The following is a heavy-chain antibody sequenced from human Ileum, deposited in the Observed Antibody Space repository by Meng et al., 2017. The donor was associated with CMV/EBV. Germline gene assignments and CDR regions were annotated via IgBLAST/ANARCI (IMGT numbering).Heavy chain of an antibody. J-gene: IGHJ4*02. CDR2: IGGSSDST. Sequence: GEAPKISCAASGFTFSSYAMSWVRQAPGKGPEGVSGIGGSSDSTYYTGSVKGRFTISRDNPNNTLYPQKNSLRADDTAVQYRAKHFPFFPYWGQGALVTVSS. V-gene: IGHV3-23*01. D-gene: IGHD3-3*02. CDR1: GFTFSSYA. CDR3: AKHFPFFPY.